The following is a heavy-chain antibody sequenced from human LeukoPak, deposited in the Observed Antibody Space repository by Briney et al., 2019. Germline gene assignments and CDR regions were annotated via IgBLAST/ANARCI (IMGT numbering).Heavy chain of an antibody. CDR3: AREYSGYFYY. D-gene: IGHD5-12*01. V-gene: IGHV3-74*01. Sequence: GGSLRLSCAASGFTFSSYWMQWVRQAPGKGLVWVSRIDGDGSSTNYADSVKGRFTISRDNAKNTLYLQMNSLRAEDTAVYYCAREYSGYFYYWGQGNLVTVSS. CDR2: IDGDGSST. J-gene: IGHJ4*02. CDR1: GFTFSSYW.